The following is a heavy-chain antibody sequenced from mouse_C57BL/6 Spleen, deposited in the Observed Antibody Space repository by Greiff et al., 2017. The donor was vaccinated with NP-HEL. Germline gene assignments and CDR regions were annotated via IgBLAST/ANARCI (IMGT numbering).Heavy chain of an antibody. CDR2: IYPGNSDT. CDR3: YGNYESWFAY. CDR1: GYTFTSYW. V-gene: IGHV1-5*01. Sequence: DVKLQESGTVLARPGASVKMSCKTSGYTFTSYWMHWVKQRPGQGLEWIGAIYPGNSDTSYNQKFKGKAKLTAVTSASTAYMELSSLTNEDSAVYYGYGNYESWFAYWGQGTLVTVSA. J-gene: IGHJ3*01. D-gene: IGHD2-1*01.